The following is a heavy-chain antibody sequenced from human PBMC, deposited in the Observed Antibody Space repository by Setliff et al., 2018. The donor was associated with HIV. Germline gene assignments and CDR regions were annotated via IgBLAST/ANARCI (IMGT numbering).Heavy chain of an antibody. CDR1: GYTFAAHP. CDR3: AREKYGDKFDY. CDR2: INVALVKT. Sequence: ASVKVSCKASGYTFAAHPIHWVRQAPGQRLEWMGWINVALVKTKYSQRLQGRVTISSDTSANTVYMELRSLRSDDTAMYYCAREKYGDKFDYWGQGTLVTVSS. D-gene: IGHD2-8*01. V-gene: IGHV1-3*01. J-gene: IGHJ4*02.